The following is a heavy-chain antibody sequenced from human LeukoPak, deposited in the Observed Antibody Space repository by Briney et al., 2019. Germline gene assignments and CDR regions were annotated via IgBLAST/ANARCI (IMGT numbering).Heavy chain of an antibody. J-gene: IGHJ4*02. V-gene: IGHV4-59*01. CDR2: IYYRGTT. CDR1: GGSISSYY. Sequence: SETLSLTCTVSGGSISSYYWSWVRQPPGKRLEWIGYIYYRGTTNYNPSLKSRLTISIDTSKNQFSLKLNSVTAADTAVYYCAAEREKSFDYWGQGTLVTVSS. CDR3: AAEREKSFDY.